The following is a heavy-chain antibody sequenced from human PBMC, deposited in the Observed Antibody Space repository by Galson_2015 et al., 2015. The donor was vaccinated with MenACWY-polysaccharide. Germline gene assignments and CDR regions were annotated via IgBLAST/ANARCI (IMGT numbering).Heavy chain of an antibody. V-gene: IGHV3-21*01. CDR3: ATDGFGWSRVK. CDR2: ITSSSTDI. D-gene: IGHD6-19*01. Sequence: SLRLSCAGFGFIFGTSGMSWVRQAPGKGLEWVSSITSSSTDIYYADSLKGRFTISRDDAKNSLYLQMNSLRVEDTAVYYCATDGFGWSRVKWGQGTLVTVSA. J-gene: IGHJ4*02. CDR1: GFIFGTSG.